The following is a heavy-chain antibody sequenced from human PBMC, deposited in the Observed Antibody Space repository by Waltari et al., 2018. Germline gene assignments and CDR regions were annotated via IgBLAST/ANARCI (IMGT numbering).Heavy chain of an antibody. J-gene: IGHJ4*02. CDR1: GGTFSSYA. D-gene: IGHD1-26*01. V-gene: IGHV1-69*05. CDR3: ARVPFHRSGATLSYYFDY. CDR2: IIPIFGTA. Sequence: QVQLVQSGAEVKKPGSSVKVSCKASGGTFSSYAISWVRQAPGQGLEWMGGIIPIFGTANYAQKFQGRVTITTDESTSTAYMGLSSRRSEDTAVYYCARVPFHRSGATLSYYFDYWGQGTLVTVSS.